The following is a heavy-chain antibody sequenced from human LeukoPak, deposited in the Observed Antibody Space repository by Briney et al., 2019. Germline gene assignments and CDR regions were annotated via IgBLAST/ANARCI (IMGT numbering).Heavy chain of an antibody. V-gene: IGHV4-39*01. CDR2: IYSSGST. CDR1: GASISGSGYY. J-gene: IGHJ4*02. D-gene: IGHD1-26*01. Sequence: SETLSLTCTGSGASISGSGYYWGWISQPPWKGLEWIGSIYSSGSTYYNASLQSRVTISIETSKNQITLRLNSVTAADTAMYYCAKSGGYGLIDYWGQGTLVTVSS. CDR3: AKSGGYGLIDY.